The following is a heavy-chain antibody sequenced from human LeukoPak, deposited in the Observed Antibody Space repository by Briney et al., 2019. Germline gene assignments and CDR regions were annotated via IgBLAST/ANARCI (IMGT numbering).Heavy chain of an antibody. J-gene: IGHJ4*02. CDR2: INSDGSGT. CDR3: ARGSYYGDYEFDY. V-gene: IGHV3-74*01. CDR1: GFTSSRYW. D-gene: IGHD4-17*01. Sequence: GGSLRLSCAASGFTSSRYWMHWVRQAPGKGLVWVSHINSDGSGTSYADSVKGRFTISRDNAKNTLYLQMNSLRAEDTAVYYCARGSYYGDYEFDYWGQGTLVTVSS.